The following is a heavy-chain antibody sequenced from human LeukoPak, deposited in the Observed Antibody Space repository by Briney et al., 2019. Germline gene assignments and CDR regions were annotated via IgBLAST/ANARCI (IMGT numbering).Heavy chain of an antibody. Sequence: GSLRLSCATSRLTFTIHAMTWVRHARGQGLDWVSGISGTTGRTFYGDSVKGRFTVSRDNSRDTLYLQMNSLRAEDAAVYFCARVACGTECYYRLDVWGQGTTVTVSS. V-gene: IGHV3-23*02. CDR2: ISGTTGRT. J-gene: IGHJ6*02. D-gene: IGHD2-21*01. CDR3: ARVACGTECYYRLDV. CDR1: RLTFTIHA.